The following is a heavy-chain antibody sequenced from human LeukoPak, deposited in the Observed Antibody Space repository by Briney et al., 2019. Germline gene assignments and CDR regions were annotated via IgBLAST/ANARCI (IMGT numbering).Heavy chain of an antibody. Sequence: ASVKVSCKASGGTFSSYAISWVRQAPGQGPEWMGRIIPIFGIANYAQKFQGRVTITADKSTSTAYMELSSLRSEDTAVYYCARADCSGGSCYRYYYYGMDVWGKGTTVTVSS. V-gene: IGHV1-69*04. D-gene: IGHD2-15*01. CDR1: GGTFSSYA. CDR3: ARADCSGGSCYRYYYYGMDV. CDR2: IIPIFGIA. J-gene: IGHJ6*04.